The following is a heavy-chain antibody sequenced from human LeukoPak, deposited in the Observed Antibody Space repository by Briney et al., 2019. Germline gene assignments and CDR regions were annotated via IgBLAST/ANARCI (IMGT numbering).Heavy chain of an antibody. CDR3: TTELLWFGETRSP. D-gene: IGHD3-10*01. J-gene: IGHJ4*02. V-gene: IGHV3-15*01. CDR2: IKSKTDGGTT. Sequence: GGSLRLSCAASGFTFSNAWMSWVRQAPGKGLEWVGRIKSKTDGGTTDYAAPVKGRFTISRDDSKNTLYLQMNSLKTEDTAVYYCTTELLWFGETRSPWGQGTLVTVSP. CDR1: GFTFSNAW.